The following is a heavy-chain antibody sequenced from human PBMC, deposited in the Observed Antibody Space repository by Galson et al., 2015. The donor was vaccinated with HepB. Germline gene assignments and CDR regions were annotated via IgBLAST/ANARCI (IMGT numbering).Heavy chain of an antibody. V-gene: IGHV4-39*01. CDR1: GGSITITGYY. CDR2: IYYNGNT. Sequence: ETLSLTCTVSGGSITITGYYWAWIRQPPGKGLEWIGRIYYNGNTHYNPSLKSRVTISVDTSKNQFSLKLTSLTAADTAVYYCARQGAGVDSWGQGTLVTASS. J-gene: IGHJ4*02. D-gene: IGHD3-10*01. CDR3: ARQGAGVDS.